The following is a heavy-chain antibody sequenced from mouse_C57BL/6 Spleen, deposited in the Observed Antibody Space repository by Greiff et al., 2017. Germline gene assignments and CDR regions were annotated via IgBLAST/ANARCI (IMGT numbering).Heavy chain of an antibody. V-gene: IGHV1-80*01. CDR3: ARDDYGSSYWYFDV. D-gene: IGHD1-1*01. Sequence: VQLVESGAELVKPGASVKISCKASGYAFSSYWMNWVKQRPGKGLEGIGQSYSGDGDTNYNGKFKGKATLTADKSSSTAYMQLSSLTSEDSAVYFCARDDYGSSYWYFDVWGTGTTVTVSS. CDR1: GYAFSSYW. J-gene: IGHJ1*03. CDR2: SYSGDGDT.